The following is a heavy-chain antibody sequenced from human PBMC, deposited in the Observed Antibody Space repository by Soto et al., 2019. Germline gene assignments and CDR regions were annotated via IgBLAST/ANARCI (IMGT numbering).Heavy chain of an antibody. D-gene: IGHD2-15*01. CDR3: ARLGGRYQAFDY. J-gene: IGHJ4*01. CDR1: GGSISSGDYS. Sequence: NPSETLSLTCAVSGGSISSGDYSWNWIRQPPGKGLEWIGYIYYGGSTYYNPSLQSRVAISVDASKSQFSLDLRSVTAADTAVYFCARLGGRYQAFDYWGHGALVTVSS. CDR2: IYYGGST. V-gene: IGHV4-30-2*01.